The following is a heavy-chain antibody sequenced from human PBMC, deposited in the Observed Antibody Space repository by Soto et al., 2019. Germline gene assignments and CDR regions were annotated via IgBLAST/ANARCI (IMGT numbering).Heavy chain of an antibody. CDR1: GYTFTNYG. CDR2: ISAYNGNT. Sequence: QVQLVQSGAEVKKPGASVKVSCKASGYTFTNYGIIWVRQAPGQGLEWMGWISAYNGNTNSAQKLQGRVTLTTDTSTSTAHMELRSLRSDDTAVYYCARAYSSSSLAGYWGQGTLVTVSS. V-gene: IGHV1-18*01. CDR3: ARAYSSSSLAGY. D-gene: IGHD6-6*01. J-gene: IGHJ4*02.